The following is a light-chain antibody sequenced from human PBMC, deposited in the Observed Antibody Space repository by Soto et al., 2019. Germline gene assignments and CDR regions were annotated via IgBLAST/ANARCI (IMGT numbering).Light chain of an antibody. CDR1: SSNIGAGYD. J-gene: IGLJ1*01. CDR2: GNS. CDR3: QSYDSSLSGFYV. Sequence: QSVLTQPPSVSGAPGQRVTISCTGSSSNIGAGYDVHWYQQLPGTAPKLLIYGNSNRPSGVPDRSSGSKSGTSAPLAIAGLQAEDESDYYSQSYDSSLSGFYVFGTGTKLTVL. V-gene: IGLV1-40*01.